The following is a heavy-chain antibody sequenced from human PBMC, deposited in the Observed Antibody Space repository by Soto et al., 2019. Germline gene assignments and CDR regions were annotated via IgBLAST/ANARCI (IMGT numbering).Heavy chain of an antibody. D-gene: IGHD3-9*01. CDR3: AREGITIFATLFDY. V-gene: IGHV3-7*03. J-gene: IGHJ4*02. Sequence: PGGSLRLSCAASGFTFSSYWMSWVRQAPGKGLEWVANIKQDGSEKYYVDSVKGRFTISRDNAKNSLYLQMNSLRAEDTAVYYCAREGITIFATLFDYWGQGTLVTVSS. CDR1: GFTFSSYW. CDR2: IKQDGSEK.